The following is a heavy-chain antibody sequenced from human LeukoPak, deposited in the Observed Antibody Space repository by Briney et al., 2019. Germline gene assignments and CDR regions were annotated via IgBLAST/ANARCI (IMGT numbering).Heavy chain of an antibody. CDR2: SGNAGDT. CDR3: AKKTPGNYPYDY. Sequence: GGSLRLSCAASGFTFDVSAMNWVRQAPGKGLEWVSASGNAGDTYYAGSVKGRFTISRDNSKKMLFLQMTSLRAEDTAVYYCAKKTPGNYPYDYWGQGTLVTASP. V-gene: IGHV3-23*01. CDR1: GFTFDVSA. D-gene: IGHD3-22*01. J-gene: IGHJ4*02.